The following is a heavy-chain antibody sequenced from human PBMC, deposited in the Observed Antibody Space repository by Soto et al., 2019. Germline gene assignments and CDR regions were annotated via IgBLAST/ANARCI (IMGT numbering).Heavy chain of an antibody. V-gene: IGHV1-18*01. J-gene: IGHJ6*02. D-gene: IGHD3-16*01. Sequence: QVQLVQSGAEVKNPGASVKVSCKASGYTFTRYGIGWARQAPGQGLEWMGWINKYNGNTNYAQNVQGRVTLTTDTSTSTAYMELRSLTSNDTAIYYCAMVDVYVTPSPQDFWGQGTTVIVSS. CDR3: AMVDVYVTPSPQDF. CDR2: INKYNGNT. CDR1: GYTFTRYG.